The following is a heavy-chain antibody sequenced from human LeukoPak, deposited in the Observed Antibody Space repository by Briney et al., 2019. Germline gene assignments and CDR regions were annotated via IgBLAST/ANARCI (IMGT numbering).Heavy chain of an antibody. Sequence: GGSLKLSCAASGFTFSGSAMHWVRQAPGKGLEWVGRIKSKTDGGTTDYAAPVKGRFTISRDDSKNTLYLQMNSLKTEDTAVYYCTTDPGESISLLWFGELSPRLDYWGQGTLVTVSS. CDR1: GFTFSGSA. J-gene: IGHJ4*02. CDR3: TTDPGESISLLWFGELSPRLDY. D-gene: IGHD3-10*01. V-gene: IGHV3-15*01. CDR2: IKSKTDGGTT.